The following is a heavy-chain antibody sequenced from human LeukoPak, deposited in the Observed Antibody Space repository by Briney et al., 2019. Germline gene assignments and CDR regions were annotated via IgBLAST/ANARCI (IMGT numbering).Heavy chain of an antibody. CDR2: ISSSSSYI. V-gene: IGHV3-21*01. J-gene: IGHJ6*03. CDR1: GFTFSSYS. D-gene: IGHD6-19*01. Sequence: PGGSLRLSCAASGFTFSSYSMNWVRQAPGKGLEWVSSISSSSSYIYYADSVKGRFTISRDNAKNSLYLQMNSLRAEDTAVYYCARDSSGWFYYTDVWGKGTTVTVSS. CDR3: ARDSSGWFYYTDV.